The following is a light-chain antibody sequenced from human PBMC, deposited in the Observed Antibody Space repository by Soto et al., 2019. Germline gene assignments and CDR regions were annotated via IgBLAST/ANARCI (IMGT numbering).Light chain of an antibody. CDR3: QQYNSYPYT. V-gene: IGKV1-5*01. Sequence: DIQMTQSPSTLSASVGDRVTIACRASQSITSWLAWYQQKPGKAPNLLIYDASSLGSGVPSRFSGSGSGTEFNLTVSSLQPDACATYYCQQYNSYPYTFGQGTKLEIK. CDR1: QSITSW. J-gene: IGKJ2*01. CDR2: DAS.